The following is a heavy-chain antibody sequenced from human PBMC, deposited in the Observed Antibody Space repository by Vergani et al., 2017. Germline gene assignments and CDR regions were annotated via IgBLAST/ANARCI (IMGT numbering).Heavy chain of an antibody. CDR1: GYIFSKFW. CDR2: IYPGDSEV. V-gene: IGHV5-51*01. CDR3: ASRGLGSENGGALQL. Sequence: EKQLVQSGSETKKPGESLKISCQAFGYIFSKFWIGWVRQRPGRGLEWMGIIYPGDSEVKSNPTFRGQVIFSVDTSVNTAYLQWRSLQASDTAAYFCASRGLGSENGGALQLWGQGTNITVSS. J-gene: IGHJ3*01. D-gene: IGHD3-16*01.